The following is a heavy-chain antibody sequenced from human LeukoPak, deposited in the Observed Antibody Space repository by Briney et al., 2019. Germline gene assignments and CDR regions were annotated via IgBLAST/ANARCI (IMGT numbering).Heavy chain of an antibody. CDR1: GFIFGSYG. D-gene: IGHD3-10*01. J-gene: IGHJ4*02. CDR3: AKDPQYYSGSGSN. CDR2: ISYDGSNK. V-gene: IGHV3-30*18. Sequence: GGSLRLSCAASGFIFGSYGMHWVRQAPGKGLEWVAVISYDGSNKYYADSVKGRFTISRDNSKNTLYLQMNSLRTEDTAVYYCAKDPQYYSGSGSNWGQGTLVTVSS.